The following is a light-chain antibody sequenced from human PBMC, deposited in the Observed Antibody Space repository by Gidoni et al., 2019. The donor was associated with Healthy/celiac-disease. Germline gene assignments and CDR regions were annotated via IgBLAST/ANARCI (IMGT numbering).Light chain of an antibody. CDR1: QRVSISY. Sequence: EIVLTKSPGTLSLSPGEIATLSCMASQRVSISYLAWYQQNRGQPPRLLIYGASSRATCIPVRCSGSGSGTDFTLTISRLEPEDFAVYYCQQYGSSVSFGQGTKLEIK. CDR2: GAS. V-gene: IGKV3-20*01. CDR3: QQYGSSVS. J-gene: IGKJ2*01.